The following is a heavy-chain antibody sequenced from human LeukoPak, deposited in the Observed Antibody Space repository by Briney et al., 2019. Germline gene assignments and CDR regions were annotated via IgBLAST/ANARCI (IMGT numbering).Heavy chain of an antibody. Sequence: SETLSLTCTVSGGSISSYYWSWIRQPPGKGLEWIGYIYYSGSTNYNPSLKSRVTISVDTSKNQSSLKLSSVTAADTAVYYCARPTKTYYYDSSGYNFFDYWGQGTLVTVSS. CDR2: IYYSGST. D-gene: IGHD3-22*01. CDR1: GGSISSYY. CDR3: ARPTKTYYYDSSGYNFFDY. J-gene: IGHJ4*02. V-gene: IGHV4-59*12.